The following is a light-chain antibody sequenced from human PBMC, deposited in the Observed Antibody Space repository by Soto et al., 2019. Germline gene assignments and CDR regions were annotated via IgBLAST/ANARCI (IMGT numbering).Light chain of an antibody. CDR3: QQYGSSPPWT. CDR1: QSVSSSF. J-gene: IGKJ1*01. CDR2: GAS. V-gene: IGKV3-20*01. Sequence: EIVLTQSPGTLSLSPGERATLSCRASQSVSSSFLAWYQQKPGQAPRLLIYGASSRATGIPDRFSRSGSGTDFTLTISRLEPEDFAVYYCQQYGSSPPWTFGKGTKVEIK.